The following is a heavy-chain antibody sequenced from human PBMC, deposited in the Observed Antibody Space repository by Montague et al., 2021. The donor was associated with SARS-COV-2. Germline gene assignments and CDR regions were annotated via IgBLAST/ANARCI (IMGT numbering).Heavy chain of an antibody. CDR2: INHSGST. D-gene: IGHD3-10*01. Sequence: SETLSLTCAVYGGSFSGYYWSWIRQPPGKGLEWLGEINHSGSTNYNPSLKSRVTISVDTSKNQFSLKLSSVTAADTAVYYCARVRYYGSGTSLGMDVWGQGTTVTRSS. J-gene: IGHJ6*02. CDR3: ARVRYYGSGTSLGMDV. CDR1: GGSFSGYY. V-gene: IGHV4-34*01.